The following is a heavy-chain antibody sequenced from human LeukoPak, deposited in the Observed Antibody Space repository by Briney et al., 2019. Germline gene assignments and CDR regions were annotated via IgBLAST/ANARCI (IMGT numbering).Heavy chain of an antibody. CDR2: ISSSSSYI. Sequence: GGSLRLSCAASGFTFSSYSMNWVRQAPGKGLEWVSSISSSSSYIYYADSMKGRFTFSRDNAKNSLYLQMNSLRAEDTAVYYCARMVTGYYFDYWGQGTLVTVSS. CDR1: GFTFSSYS. CDR3: ARMVTGYYFDY. J-gene: IGHJ4*02. V-gene: IGHV3-21*01. D-gene: IGHD4-23*01.